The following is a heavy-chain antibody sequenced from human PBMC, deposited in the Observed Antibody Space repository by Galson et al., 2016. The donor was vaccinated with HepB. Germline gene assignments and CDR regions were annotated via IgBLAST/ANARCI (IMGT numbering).Heavy chain of an antibody. CDR3: ARQDLWSIEY. CDR2: IFPNGRT. CDR1: GASISGSQW. Sequence: ETLSLTCRVSGASISGSQWWSWVRQTPGKGLEWLGEIFPNGRTNYSPSLKSRLTISLDGSQNQCSLKMTSVTAADAAVYFCARQDLWSIEYWGQGLQVIVSS. J-gene: IGHJ4*02. D-gene: IGHD2-21*01. V-gene: IGHV4/OR15-8*01.